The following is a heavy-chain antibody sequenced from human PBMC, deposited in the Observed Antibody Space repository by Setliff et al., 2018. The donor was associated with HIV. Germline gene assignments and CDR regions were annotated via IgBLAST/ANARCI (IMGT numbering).Heavy chain of an antibody. CDR3: ARDLILYYYDSSGSPTHRD. CDR2: IKQDGSGK. J-gene: IGHJ4*02. Sequence: GGSLRLSCAASGFTFSSYWMSWVRQAPGKGLEWVANIKQDGSGKYYVDSVKGRFTISRDNAKNSLYLQMNSLRAEDTAVYYCARDLILYYYDSSGSPTHRDWGQGTLVTVSS. V-gene: IGHV3-7*05. CDR1: GFTFSSYW. D-gene: IGHD3-22*01.